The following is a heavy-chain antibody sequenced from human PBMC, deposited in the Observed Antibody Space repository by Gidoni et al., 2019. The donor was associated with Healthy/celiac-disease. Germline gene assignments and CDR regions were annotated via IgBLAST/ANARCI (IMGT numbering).Heavy chain of an antibody. CDR2: INSEGSST. V-gene: IGHV3-74*01. Sequence: ELQLVESGVGLVQPVLSLSLPCAATGFTFSSYWMHWVRQAPGKGLVWVSRINSEGSSTSYADYVKGRFTISRDNDKNTLYLQMNSLRAEDTAVYYCARGEENLEGAFDIGGKGTMVTVSS. CDR1: GFTFSSYW. CDR3: ARGEENLEGAFDI. J-gene: IGHJ3*02.